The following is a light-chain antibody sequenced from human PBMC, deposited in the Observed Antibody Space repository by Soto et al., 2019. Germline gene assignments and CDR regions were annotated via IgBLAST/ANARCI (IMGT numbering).Light chain of an antibody. CDR3: SSFATSNTQV. CDR2: EVG. Sequence: QSVLTQPASVSGSPGQSITISCTGTSSDIGGYNYVSWYQQHPDKAPKLMIYEVGNRPSGVSDRFSASKSGNTASLTISGPQAEDEADYYCSSFATSNTQVFGGGTQLTVL. V-gene: IGLV2-14*01. CDR1: SSDIGGYNY. J-gene: IGLJ2*01.